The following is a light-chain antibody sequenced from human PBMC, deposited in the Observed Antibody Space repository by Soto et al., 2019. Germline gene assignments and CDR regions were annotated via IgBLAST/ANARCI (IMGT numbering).Light chain of an antibody. V-gene: IGKV1-39*01. CDR1: QSIISH. Sequence: DIQMTQSPSSLSASVGDRVTITCRASQSIISHLNWYQQKPGKAPKLLIHGAFTLQSGVPSRFSGSGSGTDFTLTISSLQPEDFATYYCQQSYSIPITFGQGTRLDIK. J-gene: IGKJ5*01. CDR2: GAF. CDR3: QQSYSIPIT.